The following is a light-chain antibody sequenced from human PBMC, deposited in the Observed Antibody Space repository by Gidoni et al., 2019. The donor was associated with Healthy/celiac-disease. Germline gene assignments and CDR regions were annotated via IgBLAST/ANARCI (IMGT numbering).Light chain of an antibody. CDR3: MQGTHWPPYT. CDR2: NVS. V-gene: IGKV2-30*02. J-gene: IGKJ2*01. CDR1: QSLVHSDGNTY. Sequence: DVVVTQSPLSLPVTLGQPASISCRSRQSLVHSDGNTYLNWFQQRPGQSPRRLIYNVSNRDSGVPDRFSCSGSGTDFTLKISRVEAEDVGVYYCMQGTHWPPYTFGQGTKLEIK.